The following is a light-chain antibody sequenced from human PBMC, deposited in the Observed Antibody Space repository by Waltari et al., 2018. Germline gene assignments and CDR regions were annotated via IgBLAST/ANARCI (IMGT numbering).Light chain of an antibody. CDR1: QNITNNY. J-gene: IGKJ4*01. Sequence: EVILTQSPDTLSLSPGARATLSCRASQNITNNYLACYQQKPGLAPRLLIYDSSSRATGVPDRFSGSGSGTDFTLTIGRLEPEDYAVYYCQQYENSPLTFGGGTQVETK. CDR3: QQYENSPLT. CDR2: DSS. V-gene: IGKV3-20*01.